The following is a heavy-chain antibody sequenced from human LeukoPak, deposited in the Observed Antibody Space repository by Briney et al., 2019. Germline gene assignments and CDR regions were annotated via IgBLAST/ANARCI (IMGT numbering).Heavy chain of an antibody. Sequence: ASVKVSCKASVYTFTSYGISWVRRAPGQGLEWMGWISAYNGNTNYAQKLQGRVTMTTDTSTSTAYMELSSLRSDDTAVYYCATGYVAWHLLDYWGQGTLVTVSS. CDR2: ISAYNGNT. J-gene: IGHJ4*02. D-gene: IGHD5-12*01. CDR3: ATGYVAWHLLDY. V-gene: IGHV1-18*01. CDR1: VYTFTSYG.